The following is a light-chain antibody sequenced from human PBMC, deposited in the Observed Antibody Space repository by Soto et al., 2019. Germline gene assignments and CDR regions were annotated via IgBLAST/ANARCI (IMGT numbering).Light chain of an antibody. CDR1: SSDVGGYNY. V-gene: IGLV2-14*01. Sequence: QSVLTQPASVSRSPGQSITISCTGTSSDVGGYNYISWYQQHPGKAPKLMIYEVSNRPSGVSNRFSGSKSGNTASLTISGLQAEDEADYYCSSYTSSSTLAIFGGGTKLTVL. CDR2: EVS. J-gene: IGLJ2*01. CDR3: SSYTSSSTLAI.